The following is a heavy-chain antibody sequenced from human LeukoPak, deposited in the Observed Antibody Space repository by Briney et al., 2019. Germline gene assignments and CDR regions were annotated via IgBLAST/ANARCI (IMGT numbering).Heavy chain of an antibody. CDR3: AREGEYYDYVWGSYRPPYYFDY. D-gene: IGHD3-16*02. CDR2: IVSEGRNK. Sequence: GPLTPPPAAPGFPFSRLAIPGVRPGPRQGLEWGGVIVSEGRNKYYAAAVKGRFTISRDNSKNTLYLQMNSLRAEDTAVYYCAREGEYYDYVWGSYRPPYYFDYWGQGTLVTVSS. V-gene: IGHV3-30*04. J-gene: IGHJ4*02. CDR1: GFPFSRLA.